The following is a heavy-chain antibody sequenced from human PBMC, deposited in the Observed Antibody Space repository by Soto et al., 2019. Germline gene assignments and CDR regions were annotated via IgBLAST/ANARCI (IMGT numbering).Heavy chain of an antibody. CDR2: ISGSGSST. V-gene: IGHV3-23*01. D-gene: IGHD6-13*01. Sequence: EVQLLESGGGLVQLGGSLRLSCAASGFTFNNYAMSWVRQAPGKGLEWVSSISGSGSSTYYADSVKGRFTISRDNSKNTLYLQLNTLRAEDTAVYYCAKDQPGVAARFDYWGQGTLVTVSS. CDR1: GFTFNNYA. CDR3: AKDQPGVAARFDY. J-gene: IGHJ4*02.